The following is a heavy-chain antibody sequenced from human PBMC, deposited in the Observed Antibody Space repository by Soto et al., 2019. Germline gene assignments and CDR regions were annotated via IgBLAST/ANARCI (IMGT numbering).Heavy chain of an antibody. V-gene: IGHV1-69*01. CDR2: IIPIIGPA. J-gene: IGHJ5*02. CDR3: ARDLGTTIAGPPRRETYGWLDP. D-gene: IGHD3-22*01. Sequence: QVQLVQSGAEVKRPGSSVKLSCKASGGTFTYYGISWVRQAPGQGLEWMGGIIPIIGPATYAQKFQGRLTITADQSTSTGYMELSSPGSEDTASYYCARDLGTTIAGPPRRETYGWLDPWGQGTLVTVSS. CDR1: GGTFTYYG.